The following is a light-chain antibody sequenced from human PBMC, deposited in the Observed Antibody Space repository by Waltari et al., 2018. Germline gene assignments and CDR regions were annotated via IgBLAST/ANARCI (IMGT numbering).Light chain of an antibody. J-gene: IGKJ1*01. Sequence: DFQMTQSPSSLSASVGDRVTITCRASQYISTYLNWYQQKPGKGPKLVIYAASTLQSGVPSRFSGSGSGTDFTFTISSLQLEEFATYYCQQSYDTPRTFGQGTKVEVK. CDR1: QYISTY. V-gene: IGKV1-39*01. CDR3: QQSYDTPRT. CDR2: AAS.